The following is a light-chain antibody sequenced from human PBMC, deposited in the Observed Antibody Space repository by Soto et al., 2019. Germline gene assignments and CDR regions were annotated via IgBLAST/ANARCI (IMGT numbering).Light chain of an antibody. CDR3: ATWDSSLSAGL. J-gene: IGLJ1*01. CDR2: END. V-gene: IGLV1-51*02. Sequence: QSVLTQPPSVSAAPGQKVTISCSGSSSNTGNNYVSWYQQLSGTAPKLLIYENDKRPSGIPDRFSGSKSGTSATLGITGLQTGDEADYYCATWDSSLSAGLFGTGTKVTVL. CDR1: SSNTGNNY.